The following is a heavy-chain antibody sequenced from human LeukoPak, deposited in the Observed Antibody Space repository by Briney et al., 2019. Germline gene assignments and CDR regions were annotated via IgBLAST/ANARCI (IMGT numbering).Heavy chain of an antibody. CDR3: ARGSGGYYLFDY. Sequence: PSETLSLACTVSGGSITSYYWNRIRQPAGKALEWIGRIYISGSTNYNPSLKSRVTMSVDTSKNQFSLKLTSVTAADTAVYYCARGSGGYYLFDYWGQGTLVTVSS. CDR2: IYISGST. CDR1: GGSITSYY. J-gene: IGHJ4*02. V-gene: IGHV4-4*07. D-gene: IGHD3-22*01.